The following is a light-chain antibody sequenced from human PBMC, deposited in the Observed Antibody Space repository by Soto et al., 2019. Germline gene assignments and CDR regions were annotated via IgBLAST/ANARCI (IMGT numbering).Light chain of an antibody. CDR2: AAS. CDR1: QSISNH. CDR3: QKSYSSPPK. V-gene: IGKV1-39*01. J-gene: IGKJ1*01. Sequence: DIQITQSPSSLSASVEDRVIITCRASQSISNHLNWYQQKPGKAPKLLIFAASSLQSGVPSRFSGSRSGPGFTLTISSLQPEDFATYYCQKSYSSPPKFGQGTKVDIK.